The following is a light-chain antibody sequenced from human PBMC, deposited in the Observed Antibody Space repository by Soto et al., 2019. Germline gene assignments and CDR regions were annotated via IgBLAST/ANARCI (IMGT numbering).Light chain of an antibody. CDR3: QQIYDYPLT. CDR2: TAS. V-gene: IGKV1-39*01. CDR1: QTISNY. Sequence: DIQMTQSPSSLSASVGDRVTITCRASQTISNYLNWYQQQPGKAPNLLIYTASTLQSGVPSRFTGSGSGTEFSLTVSSLQPEDSATYYCQQIYDYPLTFGGGTKVDIK. J-gene: IGKJ4*01.